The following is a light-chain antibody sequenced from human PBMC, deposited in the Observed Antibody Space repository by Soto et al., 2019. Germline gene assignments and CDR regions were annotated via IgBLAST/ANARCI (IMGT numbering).Light chain of an antibody. CDR1: QSVSSSY. V-gene: IGKV3D-20*02. CDR2: GAS. J-gene: IGKJ5*01. Sequence: EIVLTQSPGTLSLSPGERATLSCRASQSVSSSYLAWYQQKPGQAPRLLIYGASNRTTGIPARFSGSGSGADFTLTISSLESEDFAVYYCQQHFNGPITFGQGTRLEIK. CDR3: QQHFNGPIT.